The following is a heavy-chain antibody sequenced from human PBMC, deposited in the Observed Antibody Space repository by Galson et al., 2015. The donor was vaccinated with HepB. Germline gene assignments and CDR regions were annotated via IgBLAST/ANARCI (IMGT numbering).Heavy chain of an antibody. J-gene: IGHJ5*02. CDR1: GYTFTSYD. D-gene: IGHD2-2*01. CDR2: MNPNSGNT. Sequence: SVKVSCKASGYTFTSYDIHWVRQATGQGLEWMGWMNPNSGNTGYAQKFQGRVTMTRNTSISTAYMELSSLRSEDTAVYYCARGGYCSSTSCYHNWFDPWGQGTLVTVSS. V-gene: IGHV1-8*01. CDR3: ARGGYCSSTSCYHNWFDP.